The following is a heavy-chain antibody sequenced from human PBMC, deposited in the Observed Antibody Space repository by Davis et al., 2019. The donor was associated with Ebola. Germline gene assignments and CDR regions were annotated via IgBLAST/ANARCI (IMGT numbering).Heavy chain of an antibody. CDR3: SRGAYGSRSSSWFDP. J-gene: IGHJ5*02. D-gene: IGHD3-10*01. CDR1: GGSFSGYY. V-gene: IGHV4-59*12. Sequence: SETLSLTCAVYGGSFSGYYWSWIRQPPGKGLEWIGYIYYSGSTNYNPSLKSRVTMSLDTSKKQFSLKLSSLTAADTAVYYCSRGAYGSRSSSWFDPWGQGTLVTVSS. CDR2: IYYSGST.